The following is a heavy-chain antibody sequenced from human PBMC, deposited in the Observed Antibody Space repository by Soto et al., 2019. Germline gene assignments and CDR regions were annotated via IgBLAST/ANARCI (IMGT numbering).Heavy chain of an antibody. CDR3: AAVRLGYSWGAFDI. Sequence: SVKVSCKASGFTFTSSAVQLVRQARGQRLEWXGWXVVXXGXTXXXQXXXERVTITRDMSTSTAYMELSSLRSEDTAVYYCAAVRLGYSWGAFDIWGQGTMVTVSS. CDR1: GFTFTSSA. CDR2: XVVXXGXT. D-gene: IGHD5-18*01. J-gene: IGHJ3*02. V-gene: IGHV1-58*01.